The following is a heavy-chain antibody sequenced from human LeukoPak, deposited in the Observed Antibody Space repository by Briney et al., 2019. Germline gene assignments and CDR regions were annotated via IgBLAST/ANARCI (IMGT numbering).Heavy chain of an antibody. CDR2: IYTSGST. CDR1: GGSISSYY. D-gene: IGHD2-15*01. J-gene: IGHJ5*02. Sequence: SETLSLTRTVSGGSISSYYWSWIRQPAGKGLEWIGRIYTSGSTNYNPSLKSRVTMSVDTSKNQFSLKLSSVTAADTAVYYCARGVVVVAATPPLVWFDPWGQGTLVTVSS. V-gene: IGHV4-4*07. CDR3: ARGVVVVAATPPLVWFDP.